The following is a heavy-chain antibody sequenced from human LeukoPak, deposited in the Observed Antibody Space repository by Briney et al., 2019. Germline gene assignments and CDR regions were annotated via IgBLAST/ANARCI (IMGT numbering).Heavy chain of an antibody. D-gene: IGHD2-21*02. Sequence: SETLSLTCTVSGGSISSDSYYWGWIRQPPGKGLEWIGSIYFSGSPYYNPSLKSRVTMSVDTSKNQFSLKVSSVTAADTAVYYCARWRTAKTAFDYWGQGTLVTVSS. CDR1: GGSISSDSYY. J-gene: IGHJ4*02. V-gene: IGHV4-39*01. CDR2: IYFSGSP. CDR3: ARWRTAKTAFDY.